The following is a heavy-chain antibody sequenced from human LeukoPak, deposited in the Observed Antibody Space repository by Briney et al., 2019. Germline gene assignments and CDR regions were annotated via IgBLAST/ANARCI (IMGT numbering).Heavy chain of an antibody. CDR3: AREFGEFPRFDY. J-gene: IGHJ4*02. D-gene: IGHD3-10*01. Sequence: PGGSLRVSCAASGFTFSSYWMSWVRQAPGKGREGVANIKQDGCEKYYVDSVKGRFTISSDNAKNSLYLQMNSLRAEDTAVYYCAREFGEFPRFDYWGQGTLVTVSS. CDR1: GFTFSSYW. V-gene: IGHV3-7*01. CDR2: IKQDGCEK.